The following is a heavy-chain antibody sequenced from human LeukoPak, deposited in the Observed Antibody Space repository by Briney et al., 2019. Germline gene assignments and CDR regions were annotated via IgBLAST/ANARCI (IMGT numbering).Heavy chain of an antibody. V-gene: IGHV3-21*04. J-gene: IGHJ4*02. CDR1: GFTFSSYS. CDR2: ISSRSSYI. Sequence: GGSLRLSCAASGFTFSSYSMNWVRQAPGKGLEWVSSISSRSSYIDYADSLKGRFTISRDNAKNSLYLQMNSLRAEDTAVYYCARFHTSSWFFDSWGQGILVTVSS. D-gene: IGHD6-13*01. CDR3: ARFHTSSWFFDS.